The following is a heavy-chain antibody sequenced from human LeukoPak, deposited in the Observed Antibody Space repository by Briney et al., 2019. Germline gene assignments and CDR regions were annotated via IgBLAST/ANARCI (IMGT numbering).Heavy chain of an antibody. CDR3: ARRLRYFDAFDY. CDR2: INHSGST. D-gene: IGHD3-9*01. V-gene: IGHV4-34*01. Sequence: SETLSLTCAVYGGSFSGYYWSWIRQPPGKGLEWIGEINHSGSTNYNPSLKSRVTISVDTSKNQFSLKLSSVAAADTAVYYCARRLRYFDAFDYWGQGTLVTVSS. CDR1: GGSFSGYY. J-gene: IGHJ4*02.